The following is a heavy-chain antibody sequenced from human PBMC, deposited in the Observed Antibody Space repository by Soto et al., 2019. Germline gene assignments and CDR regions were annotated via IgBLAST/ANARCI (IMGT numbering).Heavy chain of an antibody. CDR3: ARDLLRGGGEGMDV. V-gene: IGHV4-31*03. CDR1: GGSISSGGYY. D-gene: IGHD3-10*01. Sequence: QVQLQESGPGLVKPSQTLSVTCTVSGGSISSGGYYWSWIRQHPGKGLEWIGYIYYSGSTYYNPSLKSRVTISVDTSKNQFSLKLSSVTAADTAVYYCARDLLRGGGEGMDVWGKGTTVTVSS. J-gene: IGHJ6*03. CDR2: IYYSGST.